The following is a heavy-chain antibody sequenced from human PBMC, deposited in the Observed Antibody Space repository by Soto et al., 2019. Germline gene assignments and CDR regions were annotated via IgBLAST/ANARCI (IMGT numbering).Heavy chain of an antibody. CDR1: GYTFTSYG. CDR2: ISAYNGNT. V-gene: IGHV1-18*01. D-gene: IGHD3-10*01. J-gene: IGHJ6*02. CDR3: ASTMVRGVTLPYYYYGMDV. Sequence: ASVKVSCKASGYTFTSYGISWVRQAPGQGLEWMGWISAYNGNTNYAQKLQGRVTMTTDTSTSTAYMELRSLRSDGTAVYYCASTMVRGVTLPYYYYGMDVWGQGTTVTASS.